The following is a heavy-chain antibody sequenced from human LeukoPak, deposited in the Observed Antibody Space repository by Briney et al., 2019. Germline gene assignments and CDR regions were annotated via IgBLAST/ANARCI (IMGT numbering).Heavy chain of an antibody. V-gene: IGHV3-23*01. CDR1: GSTFSDHA. J-gene: IGHJ6*03. Sequence: PGGSLRLSCAASGSTFSDHAMTWVRQAPGKGLEWVSAISGGGHSTYYADSVRGRFTISRDNSKNTLSLQMNSLTAEDTAFYFCARDAWGYYDSSGYSFGSQYYMDVWGRGTTVTVSS. D-gene: IGHD3-22*01. CDR3: ARDAWGYYDSSGYSFGSQYYMDV. CDR2: ISGGGHST.